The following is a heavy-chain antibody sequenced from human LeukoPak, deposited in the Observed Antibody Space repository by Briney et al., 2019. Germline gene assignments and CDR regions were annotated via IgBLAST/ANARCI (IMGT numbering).Heavy chain of an antibody. J-gene: IGHJ3*02. CDR2: MDPNTGNT. Sequence: ASVKVSCKASASTFISYDINWVRQATGQGLEWMGWMDPNTGNTGCAQKFQGRVTMTRNTSITIAYMELSSLTSEDTAVYYCARAGNYDSSGWHDAFDIWGQGTMVTVSS. D-gene: IGHD3-22*01. CDR3: ARAGNYDSSGWHDAFDI. CDR1: ASTFISYD. V-gene: IGHV1-8*01.